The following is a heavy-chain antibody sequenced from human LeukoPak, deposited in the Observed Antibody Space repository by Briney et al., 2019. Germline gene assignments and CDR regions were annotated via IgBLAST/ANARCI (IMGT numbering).Heavy chain of an antibody. CDR1: GYTFTGYN. V-gene: IGHV1-2*02. Sequence: WASVKVSCKASGYTFTGYNMHWVRQAPGQGLEWMGWIDPNSGGTNYAQKFQGRVTMTRDTSISTAYMELSRLRSDDTAVYYCARESGIAAADSFDYWGQGTLVTVSS. J-gene: IGHJ4*02. CDR2: IDPNSGGT. D-gene: IGHD6-13*01. CDR3: ARESGIAAADSFDY.